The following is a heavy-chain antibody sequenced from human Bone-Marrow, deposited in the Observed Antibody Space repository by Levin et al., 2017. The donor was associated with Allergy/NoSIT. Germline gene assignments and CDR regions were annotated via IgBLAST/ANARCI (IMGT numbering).Heavy chain of an antibody. V-gene: IGHV3-33*08. J-gene: IGHJ4*02. CDR3: ASAQGAYIDH. D-gene: IGHD3-16*01. CDR1: GFTFSRYG. CDR2: IWYDGNTI. Sequence: GGSLRLSCSASGFTFSRYGMHWVRQAPGKGLEWVAVIWYDGNTIYYADSVRGRFTISRDNGKNTLYLQMHSLRAEDTAVYYCASAQGAYIDHWGQGTLVTVSS.